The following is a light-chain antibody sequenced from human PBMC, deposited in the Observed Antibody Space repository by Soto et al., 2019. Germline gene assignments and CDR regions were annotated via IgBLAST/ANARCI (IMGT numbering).Light chain of an antibody. J-gene: IGLJ2*01. Sequence: QSVLTQPPSVSGAPGQRVTISCTGSSSNIGAGYDVHWYQQLPGTAPKLLIYGNSNRPSGVPDRFSGSKSGTSASLAITGLQAEDEADYYCQPYDSSLSGVVFGRGTKVTVL. V-gene: IGLV1-40*01. CDR1: SSNIGAGYD. CDR3: QPYDSSLSGVV. CDR2: GNS.